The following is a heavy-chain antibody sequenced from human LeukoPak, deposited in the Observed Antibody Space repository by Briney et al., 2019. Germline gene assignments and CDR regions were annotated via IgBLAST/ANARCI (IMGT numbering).Heavy chain of an antibody. D-gene: IGHD2-8*01. CDR2: INTNTGNP. CDR1: GYTFTSYA. CDR3: ARVSASPARMATYFDY. V-gene: IGHV7-4-1*02. J-gene: IGHJ4*02. Sequence: GASVKVSCKASGYTFTSYAMNWVRQSPGQGLEWMGWINTNTGNPTYAQGFTGRFVFSLDTSVSTAYLQISSLKAEDTAVYYCARVSASPARMATYFDYWGQGTLVTVSS.